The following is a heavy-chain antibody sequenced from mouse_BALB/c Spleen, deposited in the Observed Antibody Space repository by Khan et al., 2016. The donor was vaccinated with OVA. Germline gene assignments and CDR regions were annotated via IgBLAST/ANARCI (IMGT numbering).Heavy chain of an antibody. V-gene: IGHV5-6*01. CDR2: VSTGGSYT. Sequence: EVELVESGGDLVKPGGSLKLSCAASGFTFSTYGMSWVRQTADRRLEWVATVSTGGSYTYYPDSVKGRFTISRDNAKNTLYLQMKSLKSKDTAMFYCTRLAYYYDSEGFAYWGQGTLVTVSA. J-gene: IGHJ3*01. CDR3: TRLAYYYDSEGFAY. D-gene: IGHD1-1*01. CDR1: GFTFSTYG.